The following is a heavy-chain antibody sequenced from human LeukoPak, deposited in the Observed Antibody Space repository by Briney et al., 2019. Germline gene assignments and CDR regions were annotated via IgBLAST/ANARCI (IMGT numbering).Heavy chain of an antibody. CDR3: TTDSYDSSGYYYDDY. CDR2: IKSKTDGGTT. V-gene: IGHV3-15*01. CDR1: GFTFSNAW. D-gene: IGHD3-22*01. J-gene: IGHJ4*02. Sequence: GGSLRLSCAASGFTFSNAWMSWVRQAPGKGLEWVGRIKSKTDGGTTDYAAPVKGRFTISGDDSKNTLYLQMNSLKTEDTAVYYCTTDSYDSSGYYYDDYWGQGTLVTVSS.